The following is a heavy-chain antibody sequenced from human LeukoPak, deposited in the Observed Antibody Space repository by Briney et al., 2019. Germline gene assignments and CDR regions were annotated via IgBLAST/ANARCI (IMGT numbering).Heavy chain of an antibody. CDR2: IIPIFGTA. CDR3: ARGVVPAAIVDYYYYYGMDV. D-gene: IGHD2-2*01. J-gene: IGHJ6*02. V-gene: IGHV1-69*13. CDR1: GGTFSSYA. Sequence: SVKVSCKASGGTFSSYAFSWVRQAPGQGLEWMGGIIPIFGTANYAQKFQGRVTITADESTSTAYMELSSLRSEDTAVYYCARGVVPAAIVDYYYYYGMDVWGQGTTVTVSS.